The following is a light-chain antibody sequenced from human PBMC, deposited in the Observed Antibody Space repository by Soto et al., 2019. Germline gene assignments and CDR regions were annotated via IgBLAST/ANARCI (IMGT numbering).Light chain of an antibody. CDR3: QQYGSSPLT. CDR1: QSVSTY. J-gene: IGKJ4*01. V-gene: IGKV3-20*01. CDR2: GAS. Sequence: EIVLTQSPGTLSLSPGEGATLSCRASQSVSTYLAWYQQKVGQAPRLLIYGASSRATGTPGRFSGSGSGTDLTLTINRLEPEDFAVYFCQQYGSSPLTFGGGTKVDIK.